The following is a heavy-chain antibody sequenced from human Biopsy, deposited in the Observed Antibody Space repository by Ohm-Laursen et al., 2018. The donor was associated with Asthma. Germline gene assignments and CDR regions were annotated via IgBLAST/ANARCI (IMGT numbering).Heavy chain of an antibody. V-gene: IGHV3-7*02. J-gene: IGHJ4*02. CDR1: GFTFSTSC. CDR2: IKEDGSEK. Sequence: SLRLSCAASGFTFSTSCMTWVRQAPGKGLEWVANIKEDGSEKNYVDSVKGRFTISRDNAKNSLFLQMNSLRAEDTAVYYCARGGSRDLWGTYRYPWDYWGQGTLVTVSS. D-gene: IGHD3-16*02. CDR3: ARGGSRDLWGTYRYPWDY.